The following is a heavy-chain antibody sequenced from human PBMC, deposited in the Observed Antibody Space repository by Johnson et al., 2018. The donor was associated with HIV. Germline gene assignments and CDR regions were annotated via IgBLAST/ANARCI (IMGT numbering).Heavy chain of an antibody. CDR1: GFTLSNYD. V-gene: IGHV3-13*01. Sequence: VQLVESGGGLVQPGGSLRLSCAASGFTLSNYDMHWVRQATGKGLEWVSVIGTAGDTYYPASVKGRFTISRDNAKNSLDLQMNSLRAEDTAVYYCARDQKSSWYPREDAFYIWGQGTMVTVSS. D-gene: IGHD6-13*01. CDR3: ARDQKSSWYPREDAFYI. CDR2: IGTAGDT. J-gene: IGHJ3*02.